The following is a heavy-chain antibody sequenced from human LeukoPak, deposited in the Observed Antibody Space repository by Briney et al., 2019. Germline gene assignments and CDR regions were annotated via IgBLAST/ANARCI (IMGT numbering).Heavy chain of an antibody. D-gene: IGHD6-13*01. Sequence: PGGSLRPSCAASGSTFSTYSINWVRQAPGKGLEWVSSIISISSYTYYADSVKGRFTNSRDNAKNSLYLQMNSLRAEDTAVYYCARSFLSIAAAATDYWGQGTLVTVSS. CDR3: ARSFLSIAAAATDY. V-gene: IGHV3-21*01. CDR1: GSTFSTYS. J-gene: IGHJ4*02. CDR2: IISISSYT.